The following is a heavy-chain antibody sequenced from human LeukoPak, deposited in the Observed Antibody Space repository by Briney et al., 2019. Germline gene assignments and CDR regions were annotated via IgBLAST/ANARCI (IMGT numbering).Heavy chain of an antibody. CDR1: GFTFSSYA. D-gene: IGHD3-3*01. CDR3: AKQYDFWSGPGY. Sequence: GGSLRLSCAASGFTFSSYAMNWVRQAPGKGLEWVSGISGSGGSTYYADSVKGQFTISRDNSKNTLYLQMNSLRVEDTAVYYCAKQYDFWSGPGYWGQGTLVTVSS. V-gene: IGHV3-23*01. CDR2: ISGSGGST. J-gene: IGHJ4*02.